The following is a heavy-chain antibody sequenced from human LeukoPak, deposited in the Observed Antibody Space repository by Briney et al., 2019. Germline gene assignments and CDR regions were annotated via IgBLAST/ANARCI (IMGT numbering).Heavy chain of an antibody. CDR1: GFTFSSYE. CDR2: ISSSGSTI. J-gene: IGHJ3*02. V-gene: IGHV3-48*03. Sequence: GGSLRLSCAASGFTFSSYEMNWVRQAPGKGLEWVSYISSSGSTIYYADSVKGRFTISRDNAKNSLYLQMNSLRAEDTAVHYCARDHRADYGDDYDAFDIWGQGTMVTVSS. D-gene: IGHD4-17*01. CDR3: ARDHRADYGDDYDAFDI.